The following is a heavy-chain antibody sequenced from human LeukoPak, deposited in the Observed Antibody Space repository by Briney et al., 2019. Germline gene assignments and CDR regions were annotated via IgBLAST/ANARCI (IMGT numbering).Heavy chain of an antibody. CDR1: GYSFTSYG. CDR2: IYPGDSDA. CDR3: AYYDSRGGDGRAFDI. D-gene: IGHD3-22*01. Sequence: GESLKISCKGSGYSFTSYGIGWVRQMPGKGLGWMGIIYPGDSDARYSPSFQGQVSISADKSISTAYLQWSSLKASDTAMYYCAYYDSRGGDGRAFDIWGQGTMVTVSS. V-gene: IGHV5-51*03. J-gene: IGHJ3*02.